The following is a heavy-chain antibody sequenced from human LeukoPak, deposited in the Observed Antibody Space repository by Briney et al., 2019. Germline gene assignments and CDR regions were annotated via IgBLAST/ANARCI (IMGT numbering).Heavy chain of an antibody. J-gene: IGHJ4*02. Sequence: GGSLTLSCAASGFAFDDYTMHWVRQAPGKGLEWVSLINKDAGTTYYADSVKGRFTTSRDNSKNSLYLQMNSLRAEDTAFYYCAKDYYDINYGYRDNWGQGTLVTVSS. CDR3: AKDYYDINYGYRDN. D-gene: IGHD3-9*01. CDR1: GFAFDDYT. V-gene: IGHV3-43*01. CDR2: INKDAGTT.